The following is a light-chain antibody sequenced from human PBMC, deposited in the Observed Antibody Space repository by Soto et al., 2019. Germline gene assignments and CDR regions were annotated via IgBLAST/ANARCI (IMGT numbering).Light chain of an antibody. Sequence: QSALTQPPSASGTPGQRVTISCSGSNSNIESNTVNWYQQLPGTAPKLLIYSNNQRPSGVPDRFSGSKSGTSASLAISGLQSDDEADYYCAAWDDSLNGHVVFGGGTQLTVL. V-gene: IGLV1-44*01. CDR2: SNN. CDR3: AAWDDSLNGHVV. CDR1: NSNIESNT. J-gene: IGLJ2*01.